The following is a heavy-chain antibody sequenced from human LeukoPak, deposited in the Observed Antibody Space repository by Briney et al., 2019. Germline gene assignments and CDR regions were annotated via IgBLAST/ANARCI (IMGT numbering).Heavy chain of an antibody. Sequence: GGSLRLSCVASGFTFSSYSMNWVRQAPGKGLEWVSSITTSSSYIYYADSVRGRFTISRDDAKNSLYLQMNSLRAEDTAVYYCARDPAAAGTVWLDPWGQGTQVTVSS. CDR1: GFTFSSYS. CDR2: ITTSSSYI. D-gene: IGHD6-13*01. J-gene: IGHJ5*02. V-gene: IGHV3-21*01. CDR3: ARDPAAAGTVWLDP.